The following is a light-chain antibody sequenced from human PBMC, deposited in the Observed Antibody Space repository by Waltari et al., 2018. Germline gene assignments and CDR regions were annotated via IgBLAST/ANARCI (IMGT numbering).Light chain of an antibody. CDR2: GAS. J-gene: IGKJ4*01. V-gene: IGKV3-15*01. Sequence: EVLMTQSPATMSVSLGERVTLSCTASQSIHDNLVWYQKKPGQAPRLIIYGASTRATAVPARFRGSGSGTGFTLTISSLQSEDFGVYYCQQYNRWPPLTFGGGTKVDIK. CDR1: QSIHDN. CDR3: QQYNRWPPLT.